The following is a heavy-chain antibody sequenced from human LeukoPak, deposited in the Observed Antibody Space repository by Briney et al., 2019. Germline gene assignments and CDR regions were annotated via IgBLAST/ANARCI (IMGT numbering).Heavy chain of an antibody. J-gene: IGHJ4*02. CDR1: GSTVSSNY. V-gene: IGHV3-66*02. D-gene: IGHD2-2*01. Sequence: GGSLRLSCAASGSTVSSNYMSWVRQAPGKGLEWVSVIYSGGSTYYADSVKGRFTISRDNSKNTLCLQMNSLRAEDTAVYYCARVVPAAMLDYWGQGTLVTVSS. CDR3: ARVVPAAMLDY. CDR2: IYSGGST.